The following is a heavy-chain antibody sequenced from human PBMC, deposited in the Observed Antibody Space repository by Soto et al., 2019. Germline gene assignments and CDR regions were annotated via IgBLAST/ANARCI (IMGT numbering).Heavy chain of an antibody. D-gene: IGHD3-9*01. V-gene: IGHV1-8*01. CDR2: MNPNSGNS. Sequence: QVQLVQSGAEVKKPGASVKVSCKASGYTFTSYDINWVRQATGQGLEWMGWMNPNSGNSGYAQKFQGRVTMTRNTSISTAYMELSSLRSEDTAVYYCARSKRYFDWLDYWGQGTLVTVSS. J-gene: IGHJ4*02. CDR1: GYTFTSYD. CDR3: ARSKRYFDWLDY.